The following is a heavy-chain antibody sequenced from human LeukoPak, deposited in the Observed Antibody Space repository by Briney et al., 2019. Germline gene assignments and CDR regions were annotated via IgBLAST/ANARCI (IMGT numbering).Heavy chain of an antibody. V-gene: IGHV1-69*05. CDR2: IIPIFGTA. J-gene: IGHJ4*02. CDR1: GYTFTSYG. CDR3: ARGYCSSTSCLLYYFDY. Sequence: EASVKVSCKASGYTFTSYGISWVRQAPGQGLEWMGGIIPIFGTANYAQKFQGRVTITTDESTSTAYMELSSLRSEDTAVYYCARGYCSSTSCLLYYFDYWGQGTLVTVSS. D-gene: IGHD2-2*01.